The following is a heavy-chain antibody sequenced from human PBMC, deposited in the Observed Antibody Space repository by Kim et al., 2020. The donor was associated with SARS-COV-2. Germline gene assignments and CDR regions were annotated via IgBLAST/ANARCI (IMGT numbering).Heavy chain of an antibody. CDR1: GGTFSSYA. D-gene: IGHD6-13*01. CDR3: ATSKYSSSWDDAFDI. J-gene: IGHJ3*02. Sequence: SVKVSCKASGGTFSSYAISWVRQAPGQGLEWMGRIIPILGIANYAQKFQGRVTITADKSTSTAYMELSSLRSEDTAVYYCATSKYSSSWDDAFDIWGQGTMVTVSS. V-gene: IGHV1-69*04. CDR2: IIPILGIA.